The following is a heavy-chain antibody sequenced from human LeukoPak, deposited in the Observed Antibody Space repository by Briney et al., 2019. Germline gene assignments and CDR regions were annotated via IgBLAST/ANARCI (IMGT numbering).Heavy chain of an antibody. D-gene: IGHD3-22*01. V-gene: IGHV2-5*02. CDR2: IYWDDDK. CDR3: AHATYYYDFSGFDP. Sequence: SGPTLVKPTQTLTLTCTFSGFSLSTSGVGVGWIRQPPGKALEWLALIYWDDDKRYSPSLKSRLTITKDTSKNQVVLTMTNMDPVDTATYYCAHATYYYDFSGFDPWGQGTLVTVSS. CDR1: GFSLSTSGVG. J-gene: IGHJ5*02.